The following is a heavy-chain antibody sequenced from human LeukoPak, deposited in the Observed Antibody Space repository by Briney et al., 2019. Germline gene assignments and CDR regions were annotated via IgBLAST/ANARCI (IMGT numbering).Heavy chain of an antibody. CDR2: IYYSGST. D-gene: IGHD5-24*01. CDR1: GGSISSSSYY. Sequence: PSETLSLTCTVSGGSISSSSYYWGWIRQPPGRGLEWIGSIYYSGSTYYNPSLKSRVTISVDTSKNQFSLKLSSVTAAETALYYGARQMAAVVFDPWGQGTLVTVSS. CDR3: ARQMAAVVFDP. V-gene: IGHV4-39*01. J-gene: IGHJ5*02.